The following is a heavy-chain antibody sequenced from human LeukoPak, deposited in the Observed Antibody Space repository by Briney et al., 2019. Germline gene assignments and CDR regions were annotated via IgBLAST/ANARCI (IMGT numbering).Heavy chain of an antibody. J-gene: IGHJ3*02. V-gene: IGHV3-48*04. CDR2: ISSTSAGI. Sequence: GGSLRLSCAASGFTFSDYSMNWVRQAPGKGLEWVSYISSTSAGIYYADSVEGRFTVSRDNAKNSLYLQMNSLRAEDTAVYYCARSGTTYYYDSSTRIWGQGTMATVSS. CDR1: GFTFSDYS. CDR3: ARSGTTYYYDSSTRI. D-gene: IGHD3-22*01.